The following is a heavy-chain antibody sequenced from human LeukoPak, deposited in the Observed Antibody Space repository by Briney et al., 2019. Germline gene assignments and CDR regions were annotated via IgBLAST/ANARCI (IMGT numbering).Heavy chain of an antibody. J-gene: IGHJ3*02. Sequence: ASVKVSRKASGYTFTSYGISWVRQAPGQGLEWMGWISAYNGNTNYAQKLQGRVTMTTDTSTSTAYMELRSLRSDDTAVYYCARDQEGRWIQLWPRPDAFDIWGQGTVVTVSS. CDR3: ARDQEGRWIQLWPRPDAFDI. V-gene: IGHV1-18*01. CDR2: ISAYNGNT. D-gene: IGHD5-18*01. CDR1: GYTFTSYG.